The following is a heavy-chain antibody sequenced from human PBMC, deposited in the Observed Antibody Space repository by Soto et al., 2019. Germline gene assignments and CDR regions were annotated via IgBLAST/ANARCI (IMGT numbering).Heavy chain of an antibody. Sequence: EVKLLESGGGLVQPGGSLRLSCAASGFTFSSYAMSWVRQGPGKGLEWVSSITGGGEKTHYADSVKGRFTISRDNSKNTLFLQMDSLGVEDTAVYHCAKGRLAVAAPCNWFDPWGQGTLVTVSS. CDR1: GFTFSSYA. CDR3: AKGRLAVAAPCNWFDP. V-gene: IGHV3-23*01. J-gene: IGHJ5*02. D-gene: IGHD6-19*01. CDR2: ITGGGEKT.